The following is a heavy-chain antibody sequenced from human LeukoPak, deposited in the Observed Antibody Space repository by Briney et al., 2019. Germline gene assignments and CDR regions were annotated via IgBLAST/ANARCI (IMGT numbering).Heavy chain of an antibody. CDR1: GFIFSNYA. CDR2: ISYDGSHK. D-gene: IGHD1-26*01. V-gene: IGHV3-30*04. Sequence: PGRSLRLSCAASGFIFSNYALHWVRQAPGKGLEWVAVISYDGSHKYANSVRGRFTISRDNSKNTLYLQMSSLRVEDTAVYYCARQWELHSFDYWGQGTLVTVSS. J-gene: IGHJ4*02. CDR3: ARQWELHSFDY.